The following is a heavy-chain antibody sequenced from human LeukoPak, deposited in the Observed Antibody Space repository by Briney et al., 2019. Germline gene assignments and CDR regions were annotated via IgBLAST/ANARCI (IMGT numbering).Heavy chain of an antibody. CDR2: IDWNSGRI. V-gene: IGHV3-9*01. J-gene: IGHJ6*02. Sequence: PGGSLRLSCAASGFTFNGYAMHWVRQAPGKGLEWVSGIDWNSGRIGYADAVKGRFTISSDNAKNFVYLQMNSLRAEDTALYYCGEDQSPGGMDVWGQGTTVTVSS. CDR1: GFTFNGYA. CDR3: GEDQSPGGMDV.